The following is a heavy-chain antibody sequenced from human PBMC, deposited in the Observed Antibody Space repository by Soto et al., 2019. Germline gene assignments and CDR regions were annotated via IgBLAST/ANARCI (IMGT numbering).Heavy chain of an antibody. Sequence: SETLSLTCTVSGGSISSYYWSWIRQPPGKGLEWIGYIYYSGSTNYNPSLKSRVTISVDTSKNQFSLKLSSVTAADTAVYYCGRLPSDQKYYSYYYMDVWGKGTTVTVSS. J-gene: IGHJ6*03. CDR3: GRLPSDQKYYSYYYMDV. CDR1: GGSISSYY. D-gene: IGHD2-2*01. CDR2: IYYSGST. V-gene: IGHV4-59*08.